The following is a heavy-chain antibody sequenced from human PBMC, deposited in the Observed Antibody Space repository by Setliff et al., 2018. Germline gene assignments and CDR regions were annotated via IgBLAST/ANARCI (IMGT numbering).Heavy chain of an antibody. D-gene: IGHD6-13*01. V-gene: IGHV1-3*01. CDR2: INAGNGNT. J-gene: IGHJ4*02. CDR3: ARDKDTGGSWYSRRHKYYFDY. Sequence: ASVKVSCKASGYTFTSYAMHWVRQAPGQRLEWMGWINAGNGNTKYSQKFQGRVTITRDTSTSTAYMELRSLRSDDTAVYYCARDKDTGGSWYSRRHKYYFDYWGQGTLVTVSS. CDR1: GYTFTSYA.